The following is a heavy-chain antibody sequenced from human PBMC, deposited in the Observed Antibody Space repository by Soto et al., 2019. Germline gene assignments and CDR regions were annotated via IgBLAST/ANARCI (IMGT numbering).Heavy chain of an antibody. CDR3: VRTSLVVAAATREDY. V-gene: IGHV3-74*01. D-gene: IGHD2-15*01. CDR1: GFTFSSYW. CDR2: INSDGSST. Sequence: EVQLVESGGGLVQPGGSLRLSCAASGFTFSSYWMYWVRQAPGKGLVWVSRINSDGSSTSYADSVKGRFPISRDNAKNTLYLQMNSLRAEDTAVYYCVRTSLVVAAATREDYWGQGTLVTVSS. J-gene: IGHJ4*02.